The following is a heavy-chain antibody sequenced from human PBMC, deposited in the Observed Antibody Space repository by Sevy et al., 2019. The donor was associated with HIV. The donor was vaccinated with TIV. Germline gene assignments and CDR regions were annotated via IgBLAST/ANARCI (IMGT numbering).Heavy chain of an antibody. CDR2: ISSRSTYI. Sequence: GGSLRLSCAASGFNFNTYSMNWIRQAPGKGLEWVSSISSRSTYIDYADSVKGRFTISRDNAKNSLYLQMNSLGADDPAVYYCARDGGCSTTSCLLYFDSWGQGTPVTVSS. D-gene: IGHD2-2*01. CDR1: GFNFNTYS. J-gene: IGHJ4*02. V-gene: IGHV3-21*01. CDR3: ARDGGCSTTSCLLYFDS.